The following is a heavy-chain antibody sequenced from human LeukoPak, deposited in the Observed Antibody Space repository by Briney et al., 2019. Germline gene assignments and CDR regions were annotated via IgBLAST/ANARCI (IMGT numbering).Heavy chain of an antibody. CDR1: GGSFSGYY. V-gene: IGHV4-34*01. J-gene: IGHJ3*02. CDR3: ARRGRGAFDI. Sequence: PSETLSLTSAVYGGSFSGYYWSWIRQPPGKGLEWIGEINHSGSTNYNPSLKSRVTISVDTSKNQFSLKLSSVTAADTAVYYCARRGRGAFDIWGQGTMVTVSS. D-gene: IGHD3-16*01. CDR2: INHSGST.